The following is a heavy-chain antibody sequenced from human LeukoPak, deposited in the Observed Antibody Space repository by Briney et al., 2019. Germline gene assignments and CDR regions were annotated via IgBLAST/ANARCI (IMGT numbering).Heavy chain of an antibody. J-gene: IGHJ4*02. D-gene: IGHD2-2*01. CDR2: IYYSGST. CDR1: GGSISSSIYY. Sequence: PSETLSLTCTVSGGSISSSIYYWGWIRQPPGKGLEWIGSIYYSGSTYYNPSLKSRVTISVDTSKNQFSLKLSSVTAADTAVYYCARRGGEDIVVVPAAMALPFDYWGQGTLVTVSS. CDR3: ARRGGEDIVVVPAAMALPFDY. V-gene: IGHV4-39*01.